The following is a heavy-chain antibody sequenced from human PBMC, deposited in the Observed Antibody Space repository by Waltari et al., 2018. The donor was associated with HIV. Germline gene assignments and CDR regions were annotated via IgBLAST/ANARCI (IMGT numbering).Heavy chain of an antibody. V-gene: IGHV3-30*03. J-gene: IGHJ4*02. Sequence: QVQLVESGGGVVQPGRSLRLSCPASGFTFTSYGMHGVRQAPGKGLEWVAVISDDGSKKYYADPVKGRFIISSDNSKNTRYLQRNSLRSEDTAMYYCSGIVGASIVYWGQGSLVTVST. CDR2: ISDDGSKK. CDR1: GFTFTSYG. CDR3: SGIVGASIVY. D-gene: IGHD1-26*01.